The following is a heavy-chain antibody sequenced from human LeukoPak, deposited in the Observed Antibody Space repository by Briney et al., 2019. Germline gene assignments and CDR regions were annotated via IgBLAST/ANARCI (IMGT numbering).Heavy chain of an antibody. CDR3: TRFQHSSAKPIDAFDI. J-gene: IGHJ3*02. CDR1: VGSISNYD. D-gene: IGHD6-19*01. CDR2: IYYSGST. Sequence: SETLSLTCTVSVGSISNYDWSWIRQTPGKGLEWIGNIYYSGSTNYNPSLKRRVTISVDTSKNRFSLKVSSLTAADPAMYYWTRFQHSSAKPIDAFDIWGQGTTVTVSS. V-gene: IGHV4-59*08.